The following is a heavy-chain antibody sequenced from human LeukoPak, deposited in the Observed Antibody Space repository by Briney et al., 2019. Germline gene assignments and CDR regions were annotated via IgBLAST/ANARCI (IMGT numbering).Heavy chain of an antibody. J-gene: IGHJ1*01. Sequence: GGSLRLSCAASGFPFSSSGMHWVRQAPGKGLEWVTFIHADGNSKYYADSVEGRFTVSRDSPKNTLSLQMNSLRVEDTAVYYCARSLTAREYFQHWGQSTLVTVSS. V-gene: IGHV3-30*02. D-gene: IGHD6-6*01. CDR3: ARSLTAREYFQH. CDR1: GFPFSSSG. CDR2: IHADGNSK.